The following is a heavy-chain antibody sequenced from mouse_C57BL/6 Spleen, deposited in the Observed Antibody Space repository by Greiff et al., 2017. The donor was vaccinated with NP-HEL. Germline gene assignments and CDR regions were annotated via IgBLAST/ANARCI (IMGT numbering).Heavy chain of an antibody. D-gene: IGHD2-10*01. J-gene: IGHJ2*01. CDR3: ARSGDPYYGNLVDY. CDR1: GYTFTSYW. Sequence: QVQLQQSGAELVRPGSSVKLSCKASGYTFTSYWMHWVKQRPIQGLEWIGNIDPSDSETHYNQKFKDKATLTVDKSSSTAYMQLSSLTSEDSAVYYCARSGDPYYGNLVDYWGQGTTLTVSS. CDR2: IDPSDSET. V-gene: IGHV1-52*01.